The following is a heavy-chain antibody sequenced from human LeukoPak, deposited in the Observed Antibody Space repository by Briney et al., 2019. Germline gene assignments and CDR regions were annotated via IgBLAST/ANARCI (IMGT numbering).Heavy chain of an antibody. Sequence: ASVKVTCMSSGYTFTTYGVSWVRQPPGQGLEWMGWISGYDGNTNYAQKLRGRVTMTTDTSTSTAYMDLRSLRSDDTALYYCARTVTTSSGYFDYWGHGTLVTVSS. V-gene: IGHV1-18*01. J-gene: IGHJ4*01. D-gene: IGHD4-17*01. CDR1: GYTFTTYG. CDR2: ISGYDGNT. CDR3: ARTVTTSSGYFDY.